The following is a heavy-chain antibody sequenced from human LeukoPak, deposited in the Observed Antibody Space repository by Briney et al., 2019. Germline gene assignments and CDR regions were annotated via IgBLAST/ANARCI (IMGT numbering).Heavy chain of an antibody. V-gene: IGHV4-34*01. CDR2: INHSGST. Sequence: PSETLSLTCAVYGGSFSGYYWSWIRQPPGKGLEWIGEINHSGSTNYNPSLKSRVTISVDTSKKQFSLKLSSVTAADTAVYYCARGLGGWYGNWFDPWGQGILVTVSS. CDR3: ARGLGGWYGNWFDP. J-gene: IGHJ5*02. D-gene: IGHD6-19*01. CDR1: GGSFSGYY.